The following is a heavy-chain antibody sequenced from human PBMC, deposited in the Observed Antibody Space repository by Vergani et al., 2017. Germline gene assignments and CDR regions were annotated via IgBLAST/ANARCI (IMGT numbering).Heavy chain of an antibody. CDR2: ISYDGSNK. D-gene: IGHD6-19*01. Sequence: QVQLVESGGGVVQPGRSLRLSCAASGFTFSSYGMHWVRQAPGKGLEWVAVISYDGSNKYYADSVKGRFTISRDNSKNTLYLQMNSLRAEDTAVYYCARDKGVAVAAHTGFDYWGQGTLVTVSS. CDR1: GFTFSSYG. CDR3: ARDKGVAVAAHTGFDY. V-gene: IGHV3-30*03. J-gene: IGHJ4*02.